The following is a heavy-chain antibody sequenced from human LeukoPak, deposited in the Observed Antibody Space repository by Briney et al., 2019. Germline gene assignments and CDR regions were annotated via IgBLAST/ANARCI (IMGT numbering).Heavy chain of an antibody. CDR2: INHSGTT. J-gene: IGHJ4*02. CDR3: ARSYDQALYYFDY. V-gene: IGHV4-30-2*01. CDR1: GGSISSGGYS. D-gene: IGHD3-22*01. Sequence: SETLSLTCAVSGGSISSGGYSWTWIRQPPGKGLEWIGYINHSGTTYYSPSLKSRVTMSADRSRNQFSLKLTSVTAADTAVYYCARSYDQALYYFDYWGQGTLVTVSS.